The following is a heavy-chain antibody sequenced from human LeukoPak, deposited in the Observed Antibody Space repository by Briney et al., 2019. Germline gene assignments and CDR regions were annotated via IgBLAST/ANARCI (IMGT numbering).Heavy chain of an antibody. CDR3: ARHYNSWYLRALDM. J-gene: IGHJ3*02. V-gene: IGHV4-39*01. CDR2: IYYNENT. CDR1: GGSVSSNTYY. D-gene: IGHD6-13*01. Sequence: SETLSLTCSVSGGSVSSNTYYWGWIRQSPGKGLEWIGSIYYNENTYYNPSLKRRITMAVDTSKNQFSLNLSSVTAADTALYFCARHYNSWYLRALDMWGQGTMATVSS.